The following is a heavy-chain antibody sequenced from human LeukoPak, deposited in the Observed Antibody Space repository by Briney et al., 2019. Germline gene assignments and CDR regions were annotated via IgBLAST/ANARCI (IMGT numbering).Heavy chain of an antibody. CDR1: GGSISSYY. CDR2: IYTSGST. V-gene: IGHV4-4*07. J-gene: IGHJ4*02. Sequence: PSETLSLTCTVSGGSISSYYWSWIRQPAGKGLEWIGRIYTSGSTNYNPSLKSRVTMSVDTSKNQFSLKLSSVTAADTAVYYCARDYSSSWYLYYFVYWGQGTLVTVSS. CDR3: ARDYSSSWYLYYFVY. D-gene: IGHD6-13*01.